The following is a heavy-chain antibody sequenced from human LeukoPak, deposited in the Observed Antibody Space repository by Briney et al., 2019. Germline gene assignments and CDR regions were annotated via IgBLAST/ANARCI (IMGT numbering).Heavy chain of an antibody. D-gene: IGHD3-22*01. CDR2: IIPIFGTA. CDR3: ARDEEIVVVITTKFDY. CDR1: GGTFSSYA. V-gene: IGHV1-69*06. J-gene: IGHJ4*02. Sequence: ASVKVSCKASGGTFSSYAISWVRQAPGQGLEWMERIIPIFGTANYAQKFQGRVTITADKSTSTAYMELSSLRSEDTAVYYCARDEEIVVVITTKFDYWGQGTLVTVSS.